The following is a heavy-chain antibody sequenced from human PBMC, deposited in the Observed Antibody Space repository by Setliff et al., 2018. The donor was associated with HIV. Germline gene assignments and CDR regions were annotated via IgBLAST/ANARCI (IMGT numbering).Heavy chain of an antibody. V-gene: IGHV4-30-4*08. CDR1: GGSISSGDYY. D-gene: IGHD6-13*01. Sequence: KTSETLSLTCTVSGGSISSGDYYWSWIRQPPGKGLEWIGYIYYSGSTYYNPSLKSRVTISVDTSKNQFSLKLSSVTAADTAVYYCASLAAASASGYYFDYWGQGTLVTVSS. CDR3: ASLAAASASGYYFDY. CDR2: IYYSGST. J-gene: IGHJ4*02.